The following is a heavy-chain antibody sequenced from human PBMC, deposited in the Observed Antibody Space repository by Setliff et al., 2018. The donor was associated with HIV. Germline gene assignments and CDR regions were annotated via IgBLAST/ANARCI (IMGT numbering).Heavy chain of an antibody. CDR1: GPSINIHC. J-gene: IGHJ4*02. V-gene: IGHV4-59*11. Sequence: TLSLTCTVSGPSINIHCWSWIRQSPGKAFEWIGYIYSTGSTNYNPSLQSRVTISMVASRNQFSLKVTSVTAADTAVYYCAKGAGFYGDYTFDHWGQGRQVTV. CDR2: IYSTGST. CDR3: AKGAGFYGDYTFDH. D-gene: IGHD4-17*01.